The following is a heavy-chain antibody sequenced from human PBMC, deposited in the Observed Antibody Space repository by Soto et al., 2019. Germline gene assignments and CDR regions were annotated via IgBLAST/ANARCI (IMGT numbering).Heavy chain of an antibody. V-gene: IGHV4-59*12. CDR2: IYYSGST. CDR3: ARRPPRGTIYYYYYMDV. D-gene: IGHD2-2*01. CDR1: GGSISSYY. Sequence: SETLSLTCTVSGGSISSYYWSWIRQPPGKGLEWIGYIYYSGSTDYNPSLKSRVTITVDPSKNQFSLKLSSVTAADTAVYYCARRPPRGTIYYYYYMDVWGKGTTVTVSS. J-gene: IGHJ6*03.